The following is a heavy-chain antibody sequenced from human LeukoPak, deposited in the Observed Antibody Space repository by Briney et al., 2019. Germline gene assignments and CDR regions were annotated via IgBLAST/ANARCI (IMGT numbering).Heavy chain of an antibody. CDR1: GYTFTSYW. CDR2: IFPGDSDT. J-gene: IGHJ4*02. V-gene: IGHV5-51*01. Sequence: GESLKISCKGSGYTFTSYWIGWVRQMPGKGLEWMGIIFPGDSDTIYSPSFQGQVTISADKSINTAYLQWSSLKASDTAMYFCATSESQTKFDYWGQGTLVTVSS. CDR3: ATSESQTKFDY. D-gene: IGHD1/OR15-1a*01.